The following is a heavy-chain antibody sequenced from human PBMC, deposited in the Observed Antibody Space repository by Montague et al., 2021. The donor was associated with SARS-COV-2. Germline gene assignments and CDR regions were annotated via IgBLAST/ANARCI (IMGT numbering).Heavy chain of an antibody. CDR2: IKQDGSEK. D-gene: IGHD1-26*01. J-gene: IGHJ2*01. CDR1: IFTFSSYW. Sequence: SLSLSFSASIFTFSSYWMSWVRQAPGKGLEWVANIKQDGSEKYYVDSVKGRFTISRDNAKNSLYLQMNSLRAEDTAVYYCATVGATSWYFDLWGRGTLVTVSS. CDR3: ATVGATSWYFDL. V-gene: IGHV3-7*01.